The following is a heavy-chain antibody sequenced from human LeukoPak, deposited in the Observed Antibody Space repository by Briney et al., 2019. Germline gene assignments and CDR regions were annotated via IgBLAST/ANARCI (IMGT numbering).Heavy chain of an antibody. CDR1: GFTFSSYW. CDR3: ARGYRGITVDY. D-gene: IGHD1-14*01. J-gene: IGHJ4*02. Sequence: GGSLRLSCAASGFTFSSYWMHWVRQAPGKGLVWVSRINSDGSSTSYADSVKGRFTIPRDNAKNTLYLQMNSLRAEDTAVYYCARGYRGITVDYWGQGTLVTVSS. CDR2: INSDGSST. V-gene: IGHV3-74*01.